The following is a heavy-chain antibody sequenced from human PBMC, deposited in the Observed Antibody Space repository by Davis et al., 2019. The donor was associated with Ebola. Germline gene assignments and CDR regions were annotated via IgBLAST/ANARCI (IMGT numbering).Heavy chain of an antibody. D-gene: IGHD6-19*01. CDR3: ARDGWY. CDR1: GFTFSSYA. V-gene: IGHV3-30-3*01. Sequence: GESLKISCAASGFTFSSYAMHWVRQAPGKGLEWVAVISYDGSNKYYADSVKGRFTISRDNSKNTLYLQMNSLRAEDTAVYYCARDGWYWGQGTLVTVSS. J-gene: IGHJ4*02. CDR2: ISYDGSNK.